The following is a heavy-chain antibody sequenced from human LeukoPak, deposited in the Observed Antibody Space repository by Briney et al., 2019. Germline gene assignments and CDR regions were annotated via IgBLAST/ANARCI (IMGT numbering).Heavy chain of an antibody. CDR3: ARSMTTVTTYNYYYYMDV. V-gene: IGHV1-2*06. CDR2: INPNSGGT. CDR1: EYTFTGYY. J-gene: IGHJ6*03. D-gene: IGHD4-17*01. Sequence: ASVKVSCKASEYTFTGYYMHWVRQATGQGLEWMGRINPNSGGTNYAQKFQGRVTMTRDTSISTAYMELSRLRSDDTAVYYCARSMTTVTTYNYYYYMDVWGKGTTVTVSS.